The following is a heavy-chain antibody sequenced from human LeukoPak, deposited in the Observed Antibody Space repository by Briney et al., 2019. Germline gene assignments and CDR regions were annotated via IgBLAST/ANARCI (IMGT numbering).Heavy chain of an antibody. D-gene: IGHD3-9*01. CDR1: GYTFTGYY. CDR3: ARWYYDILTGSYYFDY. J-gene: IGHJ4*02. V-gene: IGHV1-2*02. Sequence: ASVKVSCKASGYTFTGYYMHWVRRAPGQGLEWMGWINPNSGGTNYAQKFQGRVTMTRDTSISTAYMELSRLRSDDTAVYYCARWYYDILTGSYYFDYWGQGTLVTVSS. CDR2: INPNSGGT.